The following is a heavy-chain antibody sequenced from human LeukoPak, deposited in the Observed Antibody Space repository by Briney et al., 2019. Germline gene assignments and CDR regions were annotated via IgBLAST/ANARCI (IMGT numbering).Heavy chain of an antibody. CDR3: ARGYCSSSSCFSRVDF. D-gene: IGHD2-2*01. V-gene: IGHV3-23*01. CDR2: ISGSADST. J-gene: IGHJ4*02. Sequence: PGGSLRLSCEASGFTFSAYAMSWVRQAPGKGLEWVSAISGSADSTNYADSVKGRFTLSRDNSRNTLYLQMNSLRAEDTAVYYCARGYCSSSSCFSRVDFWGQGNLVTVSS. CDR1: GFTFSAYA.